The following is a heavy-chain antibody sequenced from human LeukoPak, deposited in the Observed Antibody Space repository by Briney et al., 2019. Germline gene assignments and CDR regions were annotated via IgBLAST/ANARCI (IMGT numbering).Heavy chain of an antibody. CDR1: GGTFSSYA. CDR3: AGRIIMIVVVTYDALDI. CDR2: IIPIFGTA. V-gene: IGHV1-69*05. D-gene: IGHD3-22*01. Sequence: GASVKVSCKASGGTFSSYAISWVRQAPGQGLEWMGGIIPIFGTANYAQTFQGRVTITTDESTSTAYMELSSLRSEDTAVYYCAGRIIMIVVVTYDALDIWGQGRMVTVSS. J-gene: IGHJ3*02.